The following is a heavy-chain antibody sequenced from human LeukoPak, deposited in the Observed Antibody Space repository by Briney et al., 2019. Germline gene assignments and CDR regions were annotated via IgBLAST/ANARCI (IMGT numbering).Heavy chain of an antibody. CDR1: SGFISSYY. D-gene: IGHD1-14*01. Sequence: SETLSLTCTVSSGFISSYYWSWIRQPPGRGLEWIGYIYYSGNTNYNPSLKSRVTISVDTSKNQFSLNLSAVTAADTAVYYCARAPGGNPTTHYFDYWGRGTLVTVSS. V-gene: IGHV4-59*01. CDR2: IYYSGNT. J-gene: IGHJ4*02. CDR3: ARAPGGNPTTHYFDY.